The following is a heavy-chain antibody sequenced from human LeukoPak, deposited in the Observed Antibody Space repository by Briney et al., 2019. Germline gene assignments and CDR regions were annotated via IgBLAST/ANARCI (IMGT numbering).Heavy chain of an antibody. CDR1: GFTFSSYG. V-gene: IGHV4-39*07. CDR3: ARGILYDVDIVATIDTPYYYYMDV. D-gene: IGHD5-12*01. Sequence: GTLRLSCAASGFTFSSYGMSWVRQPPGKGLEWIGSIYYSGSTYYNPSLKSRVTISVDTSKNQFSLKLSSVTAADTAVYYCARGILYDVDIVATIDTPYYYYMDVWGKGTTVTVSS. CDR2: IYYSGST. J-gene: IGHJ6*03.